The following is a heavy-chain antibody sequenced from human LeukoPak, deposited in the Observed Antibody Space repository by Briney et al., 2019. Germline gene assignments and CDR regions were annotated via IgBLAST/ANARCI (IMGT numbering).Heavy chain of an antibody. J-gene: IGHJ2*01. CDR3: ARAPGYDYGYGYFDI. CDR1: GGSVSSESYY. Sequence: SETLSLTCTVSGGSVSSESYYWSWSRHPPGKGLEWIGYTGSTNWNPSLKSRITISVDTSKNQFSLKLSSVTAADTAVYHCARAPGYDYGYGYFDIWGRGALVTVSS. D-gene: IGHD5-18*01. CDR2: TGST. V-gene: IGHV4-61*01.